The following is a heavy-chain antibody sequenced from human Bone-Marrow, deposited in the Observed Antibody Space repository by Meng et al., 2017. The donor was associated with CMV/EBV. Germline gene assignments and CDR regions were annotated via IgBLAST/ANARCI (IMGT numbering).Heavy chain of an antibody. Sequence: GGSLRLSCAASGFTFSSYAMSWVRQAPGKGLEWVSAISGSGGSTYYADSVKGRFTISRDNSKNTLYLQMNSLRAQDTAVYYCAKGVVRDIAVAGTWGALDYWGQGTLVTVSS. D-gene: IGHD6-19*01. CDR3: AKGVVRDIAVAGTWGALDY. V-gene: IGHV3-23*01. CDR2: ISGSGGST. J-gene: IGHJ4*01. CDR1: GFTFSSYA.